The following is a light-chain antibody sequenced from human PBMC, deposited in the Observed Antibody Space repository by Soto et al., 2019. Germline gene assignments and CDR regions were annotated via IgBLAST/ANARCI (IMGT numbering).Light chain of an antibody. CDR1: SSDVGGYNS. Sequence: QSALTQPASVSGSPGLSIAISCTGTSSDVGGYNSVSWYQQHPGKAPKLVIYDVTSRPSGVSNRFSGSKSGNTASLTISGFQGEDEGDYYCSSYRTGGSYVFGTGTKLTVL. J-gene: IGLJ1*01. V-gene: IGLV2-14*01. CDR2: DVT. CDR3: SSYRTGGSYV.